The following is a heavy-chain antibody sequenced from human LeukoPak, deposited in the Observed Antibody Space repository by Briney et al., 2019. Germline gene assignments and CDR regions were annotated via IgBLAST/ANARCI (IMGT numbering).Heavy chain of an antibody. CDR2: ISSSSSYI. V-gene: IGHV3-21*01. CDR3: ARGWELLSYFDY. CDR1: GFPFCSYS. D-gene: IGHD1-26*01. J-gene: IGHJ4*02. Sequence: GGSLRLPCAASGFPFCSYSMNWVRQAPGKGLEWVSSISSSSSYIYYEDSVKGQFTISRDNAKNSLYLQMNSLRAADSDVYYCARGWELLSYFDYWGQGTVVSVSS.